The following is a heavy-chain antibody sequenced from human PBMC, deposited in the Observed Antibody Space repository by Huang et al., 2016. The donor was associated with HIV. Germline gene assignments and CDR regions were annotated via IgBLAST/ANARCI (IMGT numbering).Heavy chain of an antibody. CDR3: ARRYNSRRDY. CDR2: INHSGNT. D-gene: IGHD3-22*01. Sequence: QVQLEQWGAGLLKASETLSLTCAVYGGSFSGYYWNWLRQAPGKGLEWVGEINHSGNTNYNPSLKRRVNMSVDTSKSQVSLYLTSLSAADTGTYFCARRYNSRRDYWGRGTLVTVHS. CDR1: GGSFSGYY. J-gene: IGHJ4*02. V-gene: IGHV4-34*02.